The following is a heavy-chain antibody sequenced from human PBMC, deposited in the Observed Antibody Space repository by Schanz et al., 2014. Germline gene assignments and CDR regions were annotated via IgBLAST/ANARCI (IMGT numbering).Heavy chain of an antibody. Sequence: QVQLVQSGAEVKKPGASVKVSCKASGYTFTRSGISWVRQAPGQGLEWMGWIGGSDGNTNFAQKFQGRVTMTTDTSTSTVYMELRSLTSDDSAVYYCARDRDQWDGNYLDYWGQGTLXTVSS. J-gene: IGHJ4*02. CDR1: GYTFTRSG. D-gene: IGHD1-26*01. V-gene: IGHV1-18*01. CDR3: ARDRDQWDGNYLDY. CDR2: IGGSDGNT.